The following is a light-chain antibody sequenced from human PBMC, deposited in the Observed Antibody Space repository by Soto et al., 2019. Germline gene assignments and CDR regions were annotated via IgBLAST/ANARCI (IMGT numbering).Light chain of an antibody. V-gene: IGLV2-14*01. CDR2: DVS. J-gene: IGLJ2*01. CDR1: SSDVGGYNY. CDR3: SSYTSSSTLV. Sequence: QSALTQPASVSGSPVPSITISCTGTSSDVGGYNYVSWYQQHPGQAPKLMIYDVSNRPSGVSNRFSGSKSGNTASLTISGLQAEDEADYYCSSYTSSSTLVFGGGTKVTVL.